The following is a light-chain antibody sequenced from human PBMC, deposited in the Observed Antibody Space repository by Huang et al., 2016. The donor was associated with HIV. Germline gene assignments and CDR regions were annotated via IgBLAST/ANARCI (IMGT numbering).Light chain of an antibody. CDR3: QQYNNWPYT. V-gene: IGKV3-15*01. J-gene: IGKJ2*01. CDR1: QDVSSH. CDR2: AAS. Sequence: EIVMTQSPATLSVSPGERATLSCRASQDVSSHLAWLQQKPGQAPRVLIYAASTRATGIPARFSASGSGTEFTLAISSLQSEYFAVYYCQQYNNWPYTFGQGTKVEI.